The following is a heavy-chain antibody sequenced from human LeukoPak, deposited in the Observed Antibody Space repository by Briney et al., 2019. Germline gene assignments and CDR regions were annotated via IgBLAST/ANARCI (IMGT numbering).Heavy chain of an antibody. J-gene: IGHJ4*02. CDR2: ISGSDGST. D-gene: IGHD3-9*01. V-gene: IGHV3-23*01. Sequence: PGGSLRLSCAASGFSFTTYWMGWVRQAPGKGLEWVSGISGSDGSTYYADSVKGRFTISRDNSKNTLYLQMNSLRAEDTVVFYCAKSNDWSGMYYFDYWGQGTLVTVSS. CDR3: AKSNDWSGMYYFDY. CDR1: GFSFTTYW.